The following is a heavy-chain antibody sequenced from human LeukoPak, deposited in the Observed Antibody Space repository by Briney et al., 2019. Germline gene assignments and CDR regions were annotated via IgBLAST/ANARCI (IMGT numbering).Heavy chain of an antibody. Sequence: VASAKVSCKASGGTFSSYTISWVRQAPGQGLEWMGRIIPILGIANYAQKFQGRVTITADESTSTAYMELSSLRSEDTAVYYCARGDSSGSDYWGQGTLVTVSS. J-gene: IGHJ4*02. CDR3: ARGDSSGSDY. D-gene: IGHD6-19*01. CDR1: GGTFSSYT. V-gene: IGHV1-69*02. CDR2: IIPILGIA.